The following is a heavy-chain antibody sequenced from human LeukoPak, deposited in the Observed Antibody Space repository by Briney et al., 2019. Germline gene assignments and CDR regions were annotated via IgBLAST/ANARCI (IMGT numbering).Heavy chain of an antibody. D-gene: IGHD2-15*01. Sequence: GGSLRLSCAASGFTTSDNYITWVRQAPGKGLQWVSVIYSGGRTNYAESVKGRFSMSRDKSNGTVYLQLNSLRTEDTAVYFCARVPFTPSLGDYFDYWGQGALVTVSS. CDR1: GFTTSDNY. CDR3: ARVPFTPSLGDYFDY. J-gene: IGHJ4*02. CDR2: IYSGGRT. V-gene: IGHV3-66*01.